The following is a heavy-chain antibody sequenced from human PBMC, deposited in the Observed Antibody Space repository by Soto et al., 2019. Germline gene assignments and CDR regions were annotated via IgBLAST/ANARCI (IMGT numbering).Heavy chain of an antibody. CDR3: ARDRQLWTLYYYYGMYV. CDR2: ISAYTGNT. D-gene: IGHD5-18*01. J-gene: IGHJ6*02. Sequence: QVQLVQSGAEVKKPGASVKVSCKASGYTFTSYGISWVRQAPGQWLEWMGWISAYTGNTNYAQKLQGRVTMTTDTTPRTAYMELRGLRSDDTAVYYCARDRQLWTLYYYYGMYVWCQGTTVTVSS. CDR1: GYTFTSYG. V-gene: IGHV1-18*01.